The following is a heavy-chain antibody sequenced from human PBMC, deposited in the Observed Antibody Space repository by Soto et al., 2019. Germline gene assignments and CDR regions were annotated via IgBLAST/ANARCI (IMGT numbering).Heavy chain of an antibody. CDR1: GFTFSSYG. J-gene: IGHJ3*02. V-gene: IGHV3-30*18. D-gene: IGHD7-27*01. CDR2: ISYDGSNK. Sequence: GGSLRLSCAASGFTFSSYGMHWVRQAPGKGLEWVAVISYDGSNKYYADSVKGRFTISRDNSKNTLYLQMNSLRAEDTAVYYCAKGGLYLGISSRDAFDIWGQGTMVTVSS. CDR3: AKGGLYLGISSRDAFDI.